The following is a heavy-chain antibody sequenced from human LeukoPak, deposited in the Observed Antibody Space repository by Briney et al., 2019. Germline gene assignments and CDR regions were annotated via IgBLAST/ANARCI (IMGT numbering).Heavy chain of an antibody. CDR1: GFTFKNNW. V-gene: IGHV3-15*01. CDR2: IRSQVDGGTP. Sequence: GGSLRLSCAAAGFTFKNNWMSWVRQAPGKGLEWVGLIRSQVDGGTPDYAAPVKGGFTISRDGSKNTLYLQMSSLKTEDTAVYYCATVYWYFDLWGLGTLVSVSA. J-gene: IGHJ2*01. CDR3: ATVYWYFDL.